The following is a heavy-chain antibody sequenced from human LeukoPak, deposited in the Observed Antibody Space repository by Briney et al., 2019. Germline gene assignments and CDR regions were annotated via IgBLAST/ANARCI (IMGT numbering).Heavy chain of an antibody. J-gene: IGHJ4*02. V-gene: IGHV3-21*01. CDR3: ASIMTTVVFDY. Sequence: GGSLRLSCAASGFTFSSYSMNWVRQAPGEGLEWVSSISSSSSYIYYADSVKGRFTISRDNAKNSLYLQMNSLRAEDTAVYYCASIMTTVVFDYWGQGTLVTVSS. CDR1: GFTFSSYS. CDR2: ISSSSSYI. D-gene: IGHD4-23*01.